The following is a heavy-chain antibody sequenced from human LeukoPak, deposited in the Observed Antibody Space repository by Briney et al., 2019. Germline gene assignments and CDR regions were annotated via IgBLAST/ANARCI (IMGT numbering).Heavy chain of an antibody. CDR3: ARSQNYYDSSGYYVGVYFDY. CDR2: IYTSGST. CDR1: GGSISSYY. Sequence: SETLSLTCTVSGGSISSYYWSWIRQPAGKGLEWIGRIYTSGSTNYNPSLKSRVTMSVDTSKNQFSLKLSSVTAADTAVYYCARSQNYYDSSGYYVGVYFDYWGQGTLVTVSS. J-gene: IGHJ4*02. D-gene: IGHD3-22*01. V-gene: IGHV4-4*07.